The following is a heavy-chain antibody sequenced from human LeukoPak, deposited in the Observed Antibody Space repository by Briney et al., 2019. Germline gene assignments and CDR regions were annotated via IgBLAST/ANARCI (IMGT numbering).Heavy chain of an antibody. Sequence: SETLSLTCAVYGGSFSGYYWSWIRQPPGKGLEWIGEINHSGSTNYNPSLKSRVTISLDTSKNQFSLKLSSVTAADTAVYYCARGPPRGVVVTRTLYYFDYWGQGTLVTVSS. CDR1: GGSFSGYY. J-gene: IGHJ4*02. D-gene: IGHD2-15*01. V-gene: IGHV4-34*01. CDR3: ARGPPRGVVVTRTLYYFDY. CDR2: INHSGST.